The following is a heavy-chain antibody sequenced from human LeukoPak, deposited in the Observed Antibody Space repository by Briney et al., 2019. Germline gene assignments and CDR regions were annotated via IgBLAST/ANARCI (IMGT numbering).Heavy chain of an antibody. V-gene: IGHV3-21*01. CDR3: ASQGGFDD. CDR2: ISSSSIYT. J-gene: IGHJ4*02. Sequence: GGSLRLSCAASGFTVSSNYITWVRQAPGKGLEWVSSISSSSIYTNYADSVKGRFTISRDNAKNSLHLQMNSLRAEDTAVYYCASQGGFDDWGQGTLVTVSS. D-gene: IGHD2-15*01. CDR1: GFTVSSNY.